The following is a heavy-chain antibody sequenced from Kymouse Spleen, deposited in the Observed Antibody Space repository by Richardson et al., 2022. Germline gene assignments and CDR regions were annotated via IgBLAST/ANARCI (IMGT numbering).Heavy chain of an antibody. CDR3: ARDQV*LEPTTTTTVWTS. J-gene: IGHJ6*02. D-gene: IGHD1-20*01,IGHD1-7*01. V-gene: IGHV3-53*01. CDR2: IYSGGST. Sequence: EVQLVESGGGLIQPGGSLRLSCAASGFTVSSNYMSWVRQAPGKGLEWVSVIYSGGSTYYADSVKGRFTISRDNSKNTLYLQMNSLRAEDTAVYYCARDQV*LEPTTTTTVWTSGAKGPRSPSPQ. CDR1: GFTVSSNY.